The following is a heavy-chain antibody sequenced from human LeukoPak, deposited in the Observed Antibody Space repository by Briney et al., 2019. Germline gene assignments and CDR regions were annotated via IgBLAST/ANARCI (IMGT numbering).Heavy chain of an antibody. Sequence: PGGSLRLSCAASGFTFSSYAMHWVRQAPGKGLEWVAVISYDGSNKYYADSVKGRFTISRDNSKNTLYLQMNSLRAEDTAVYYCASGDTYSSGWYSYYGMDVWGQGTTVTVSS. J-gene: IGHJ6*02. CDR3: ASGDTYSSGWYSYYGMDV. V-gene: IGHV3-30*04. D-gene: IGHD6-19*01. CDR2: ISYDGSNK. CDR1: GFTFSSYA.